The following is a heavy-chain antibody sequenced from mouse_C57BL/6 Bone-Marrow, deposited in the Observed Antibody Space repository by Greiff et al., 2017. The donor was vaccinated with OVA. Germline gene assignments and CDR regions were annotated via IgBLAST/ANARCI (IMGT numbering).Heavy chain of an antibody. CDR3: ARPSYYYGSSPLDY. CDR1: GFSLSTFGMG. V-gene: IGHV8-8*01. D-gene: IGHD1-1*01. J-gene: IGHJ2*01. CDR2: IWWDDDK. Sequence: QVTLKECGPGILQPSQTLSLTCSFSGFSLSTFGMGVGWIRQPSGKGLEWLAHIWWDDDKYYNPALKSRLTISKDTSKNQVFLKIANVDTADTATYYCARPSYYYGSSPLDYWGQGTTLTVSS.